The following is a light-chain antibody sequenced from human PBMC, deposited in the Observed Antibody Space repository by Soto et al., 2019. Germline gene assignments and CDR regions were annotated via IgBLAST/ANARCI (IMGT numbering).Light chain of an antibody. Sequence: EIVLTQSPGTLSLSPGERATLSCRASQSVSSNLAWYQQKPGQAPRLLIYGASTRATGIPARFSGSRSGTDFTLTISSLQPEDFAVYFCQQRSDWQYTFGQGTKVDIK. CDR3: QQRSDWQYT. CDR1: QSVSSN. CDR2: GAS. V-gene: IGKV3D-11*02. J-gene: IGKJ2*01.